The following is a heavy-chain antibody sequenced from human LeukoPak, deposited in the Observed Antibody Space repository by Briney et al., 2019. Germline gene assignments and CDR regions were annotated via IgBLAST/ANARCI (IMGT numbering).Heavy chain of an antibody. CDR3: ARRRKQWLAPYYYYYTDV. Sequence: ASVKVSCKASGYTFTSYGISWVRQAPGQGLEWMGWTSAYNDNTNHAHKLQGRVTMTTDTSTSTAYMELRSLRSDDTAVYYCARRRKQWLAPYYYYYTDVWGKGTTVTVSS. V-gene: IGHV1-18*01. J-gene: IGHJ6*03. CDR1: GYTFTSYG. CDR2: TSAYNDNT. D-gene: IGHD6-19*01.